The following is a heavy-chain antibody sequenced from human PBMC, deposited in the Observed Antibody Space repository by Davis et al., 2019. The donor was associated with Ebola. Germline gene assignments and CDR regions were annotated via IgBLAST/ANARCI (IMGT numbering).Heavy chain of an antibody. CDR3: ARAAYCTNGVCLDFGLDV. J-gene: IGHJ6*02. V-gene: IGHV1-8*01. Sequence: ASVKVSCKASGYTFTSYDINWVRQATGQGLEWMGWMNPNSGNTGYAQKFQGRVTMTRNTSISTAYMEVTSLRSEDTAVYYCARAAYCTNGVCLDFGLDVWGQGTTVTVSS. CDR1: GYTFTSYD. D-gene: IGHD2-8*01. CDR2: MNPNSGNT.